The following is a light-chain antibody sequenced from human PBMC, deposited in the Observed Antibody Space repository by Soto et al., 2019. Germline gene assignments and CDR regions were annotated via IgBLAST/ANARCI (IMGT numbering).Light chain of an antibody. Sequence: QSVLTQPASVSGSPGQSITISCTGASSDVGDYSYVSWYQHHPGQAPELLIYEVSNWPSGVSHRFSGSKSGNTASLTISGLQAEDEADYYCCSFTSISTGVLFGGGTQLTVL. CDR1: SSDVGDYSY. V-gene: IGLV2-14*01. CDR3: CSFTSISTGVL. CDR2: EVS. J-gene: IGLJ2*01.